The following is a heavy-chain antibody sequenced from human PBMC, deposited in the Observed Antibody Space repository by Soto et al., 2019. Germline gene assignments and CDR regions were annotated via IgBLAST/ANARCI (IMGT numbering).Heavy chain of an antibody. CDR3: AMVDVYVTPSPQDV. J-gene: IGHJ6*02. Sequence: QVQLVQSRAEVKNPGASVKVSCKASGYSFTRYGIAWARQAPGQGLEWMGWIKTYNGNTNYAQNLQGRVTLTTDTXXSTAYMELTSLRSNDTAIYYCAMVDVYVTPSPQDVWGQGTTVIVSS. D-gene: IGHD3-16*01. CDR1: GYSFTRYG. CDR2: IKTYNGNT. V-gene: IGHV1-18*01.